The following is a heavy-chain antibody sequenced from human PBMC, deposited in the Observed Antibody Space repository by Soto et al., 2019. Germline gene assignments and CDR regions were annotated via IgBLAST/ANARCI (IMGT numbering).Heavy chain of an antibody. Sequence: GGSLRLSCAASGFTFSSYAMHWVRQAPGTGLEWVAVISYDGSNKYYADSMKGRLTMSRDNSKRTLYLQMSSLRVEDTAVYYCTKRRNVLRFLEWSSGMEVWGQGTTVTVSS. D-gene: IGHD3-3*01. CDR2: ISYDGSNK. CDR3: TKRRNVLRFLEWSSGMEV. CDR1: GFTFSSYA. V-gene: IGHV3-30-3*02. J-gene: IGHJ6*02.